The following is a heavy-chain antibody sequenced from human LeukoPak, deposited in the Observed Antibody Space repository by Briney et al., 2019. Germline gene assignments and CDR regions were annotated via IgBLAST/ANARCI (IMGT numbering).Heavy chain of an antibody. CDR2: IWYDGSSE. CDR3: VRDGGASLDY. Sequence: GGSLRLSCAASGFTFSSNGMHWVRQAPGKGLEWMALIWYDGSSEYYADSVKGRFTISRDNPKNTLYLQMNSLRAEDTAVYYCVRDGGASLDYWGQGTLVTVSS. D-gene: IGHD1-26*01. J-gene: IGHJ4*02. CDR1: GFTFSSNG. V-gene: IGHV3-33*01.